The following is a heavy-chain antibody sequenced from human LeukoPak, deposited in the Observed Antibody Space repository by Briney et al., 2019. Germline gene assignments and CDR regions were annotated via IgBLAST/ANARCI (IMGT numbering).Heavy chain of an antibody. J-gene: IGHJ4*02. CDR2: ISGSGGST. CDR3: AKDMIGSGSYSFDY. Sequence: PGGSLRLSCAASPFTFSSYGMHWVRQAPGKGLEWVSAISGSGGSTYYADSVKGRFTISRDNSKNTLYLQMNSLRAEDTAEYYCAKDMIGSGSYSFDYWGQGTLVTVSS. V-gene: IGHV3-23*01. D-gene: IGHD3-10*01. CDR1: PFTFSSYG.